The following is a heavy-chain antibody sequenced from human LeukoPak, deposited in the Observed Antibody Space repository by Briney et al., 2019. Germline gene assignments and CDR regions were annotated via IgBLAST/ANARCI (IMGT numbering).Heavy chain of an antibody. Sequence: ASVRVSCKASGYTFTSYDINWGRGAAGQGLEWMGWMNPKIGNAGYAQKFQGRVTMTRNTSISTAYMELSSLRSEDTAVYYCARGQRGSGWYHTPIYFDYYGMDVWGQGTTVTVSS. CDR3: ARGQRGSGWYHTPIYFDYYGMDV. V-gene: IGHV1-8*01. D-gene: IGHD6-19*01. CDR2: MNPKIGNA. J-gene: IGHJ6*02. CDR1: GYTFTSYD.